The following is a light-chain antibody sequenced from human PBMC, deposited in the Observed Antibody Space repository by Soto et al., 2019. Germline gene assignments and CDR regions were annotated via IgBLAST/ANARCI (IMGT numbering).Light chain of an antibody. CDR1: SGDVGGYNF. V-gene: IGLV2-11*01. CDR3: NSCTSSNTYV. J-gene: IGLJ1*01. Sequence: QSALTQPRSVSGSPGQSVTISCTGTSGDVGGYNFVSWYQQHPGKAPKLMIYDVSNRPSGVPNRFSGSKSGNTASLTISGLQAEDEADYYCNSCTSSNTYVFGTGTKLTVL. CDR2: DVS.